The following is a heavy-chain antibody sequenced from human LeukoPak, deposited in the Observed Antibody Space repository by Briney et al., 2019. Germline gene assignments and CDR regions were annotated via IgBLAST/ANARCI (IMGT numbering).Heavy chain of an antibody. Sequence: GGSLRLSCTASGFTFGDYAMSWFRQAPGKGLEWVGFIRSKAYGGTTAYAASVKGRFTISRDDSKSIAYLQMNSLKTEDTAVYYCTRAPTTRYYYYMDVWGKGTTVTVSS. CDR3: TRAPTTRYYYYMDV. V-gene: IGHV3-49*03. D-gene: IGHD4-17*01. J-gene: IGHJ6*03. CDR1: GFTFGDYA. CDR2: IRSKAYGGTT.